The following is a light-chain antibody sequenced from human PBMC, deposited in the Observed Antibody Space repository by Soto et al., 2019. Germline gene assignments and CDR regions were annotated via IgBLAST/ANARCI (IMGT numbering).Light chain of an antibody. CDR2: GAS. CDR3: QQYGSSPFT. CDR1: QSVSSSY. Sequence: EIVMTQSPATLSLSPGERATLSCRASQSVSSSYLAWYQQKPGQAPRLLIYGASSRATGIPDRFSGSGSGTDFTLTISRLEPEDFAVYYCQQYGSSPFTFGPGTKVDTK. V-gene: IGKV3-20*01. J-gene: IGKJ3*01.